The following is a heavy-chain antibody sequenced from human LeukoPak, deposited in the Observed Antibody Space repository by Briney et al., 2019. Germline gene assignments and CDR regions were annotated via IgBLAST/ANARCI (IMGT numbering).Heavy chain of an antibody. CDR1: GYTFTGYY. CDR2: IIPIFGTA. D-gene: IGHD3-22*01. Sequence: SVKVSCKASGYTFTGYYMHWVRQAPGQGLEWMGGIIPIFGTANYAQKFQGRVTITADESTSTAYMELSSLRSEDTAVYYCARGDLGYYFDYWGQGTLVTVSS. V-gene: IGHV1-69*13. CDR3: ARGDLGYYFDY. J-gene: IGHJ4*02.